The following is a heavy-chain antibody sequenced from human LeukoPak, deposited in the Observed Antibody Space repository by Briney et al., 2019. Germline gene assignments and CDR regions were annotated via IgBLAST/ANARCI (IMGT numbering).Heavy chain of an antibody. CDR1: GFTVSSNY. Sequence: TGGSLRLSGAASGFTVSSNYMSWVRQAPGKGLEWVSVIYSGGSTYYADSVQGRFTISRDNSKNTLYLQMNSLRAEDTAVYYCAGYGSGSNYYYYYMDVWGKGTTVTVSS. D-gene: IGHD3-10*01. CDR2: IYSGGST. CDR3: AGYGSGSNYYYYYMDV. J-gene: IGHJ6*03. V-gene: IGHV3-66*02.